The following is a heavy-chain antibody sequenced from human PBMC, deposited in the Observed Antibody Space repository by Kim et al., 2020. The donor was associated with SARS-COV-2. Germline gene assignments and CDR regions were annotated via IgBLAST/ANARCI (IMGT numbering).Heavy chain of an antibody. Sequence: GGSLRLSCAGSGFTFSNYAMHWVRLAPGKGLDWVAVISYDGSRKHYGDSVKGRFTISRDNSKNTLYLELNSLRPEDTALYYSVRDRGYGSGTSDNWFDPWGQGTLVTVSS. CDR1: GFTFSNYA. V-gene: IGHV3-30-3*01. CDR2: ISYDGSRK. J-gene: IGHJ5*02. CDR3: VRDRGYGSGTSDNWFDP. D-gene: IGHD3-10*01.